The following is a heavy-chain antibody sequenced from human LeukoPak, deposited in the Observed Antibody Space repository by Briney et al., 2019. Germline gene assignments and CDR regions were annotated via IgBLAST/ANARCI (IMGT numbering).Heavy chain of an antibody. J-gene: IGHJ4*02. V-gene: IGHV1-8*01. CDR1: GYTFTSFD. CDR2: MKSNNGHT. CDR3: ARGPPNWGMVGY. Sequence: ASVKVSCKASGYTFTSFDFNWVRQATGQGLEWMGWMKSNNGHTGYARKFQGRVTMTRDTYISTAYMELSSLTFEDTAVYYCARGPPNWGMVGYWGQGTLVTVSS. D-gene: IGHD7-27*01.